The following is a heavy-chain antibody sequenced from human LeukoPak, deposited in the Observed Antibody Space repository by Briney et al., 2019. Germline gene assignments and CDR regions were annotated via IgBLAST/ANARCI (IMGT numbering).Heavy chain of an antibody. CDR2: IVGSGVST. CDR1: GFTFSSYA. Sequence: PGGSLRLSCAASGFTFSSYAMSWVRQAPGKGLEWVSAIVGSGVSTFYADSVKGRFTISRDNSKNTLYLQTNSLRAEDTAVYYCAKARGYPRDTWFDPWGQGTLVTVSS. V-gene: IGHV3-23*01. D-gene: IGHD2-15*01. CDR3: AKARGYPRDTWFDP. J-gene: IGHJ5*02.